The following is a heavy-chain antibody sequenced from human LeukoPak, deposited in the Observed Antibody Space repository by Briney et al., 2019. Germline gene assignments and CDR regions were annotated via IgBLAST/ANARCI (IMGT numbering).Heavy chain of an antibody. CDR3: ARVENVIYYDSRAGAFDI. CDR2: IYYSGST. J-gene: IGHJ3*02. V-gene: IGHV4-31*03. CDR1: GGPISSGGYY. Sequence: PSETLSLTCTVSGGPISSGGYYWSWIRQHPGKGLEWIGYIYYSGSTYYNPSLKSRVTISVNTSKNQFSLKLSSVTAADTAVYYCARVENVIYYDSRAGAFDIWGQGTMVTVSS. D-gene: IGHD3-22*01.